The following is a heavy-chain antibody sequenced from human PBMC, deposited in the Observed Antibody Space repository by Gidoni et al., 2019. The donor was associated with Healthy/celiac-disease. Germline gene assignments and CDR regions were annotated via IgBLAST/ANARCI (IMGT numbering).Heavy chain of an antibody. D-gene: IGHD1-26*01. CDR1: GFTFSNAW. CDR2: IKSKTDGGTK. J-gene: IGHJ6*03. V-gene: IGHV3-15*01. Sequence: EVQLVESGGGLGKPGGSLRLSCAASGFTFSNAWRSWVRQAPGKGLEWVGRIKSKTDGGTKDYAAPVKGRFTISRDDSKNTLYLQMNSLKTEDTAVYYCTTDGSGSYTYYYYMDVWGKGTTVTVSS. CDR3: TTDGSGSYTYYYYMDV.